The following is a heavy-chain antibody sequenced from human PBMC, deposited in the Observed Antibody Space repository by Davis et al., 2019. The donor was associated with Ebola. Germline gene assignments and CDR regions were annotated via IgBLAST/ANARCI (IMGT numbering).Heavy chain of an antibody. J-gene: IGHJ4*02. D-gene: IGHD6-19*01. CDR2: ISTFNGYT. V-gene: IGHV1-18*01. Sequence: ASVKVSCKASGYLFSSSGISWVRQAPGQGLEWLAWISTFNGYTYYAESVQGRLTLTTDTSTTTAYMELRSLKSDDTAVYYCATTQWLREFDNWGQGTLVTVSS. CDR3: ATTQWLREFDN. CDR1: GYLFSSSG.